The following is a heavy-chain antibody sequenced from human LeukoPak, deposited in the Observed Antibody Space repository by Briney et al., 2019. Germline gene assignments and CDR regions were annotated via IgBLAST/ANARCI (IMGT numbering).Heavy chain of an antibody. CDR1: GFSVSTYA. V-gene: IGHV3-23*01. D-gene: IGHD5-12*01. J-gene: IGHJ4*02. Sequence: GGSLRLSCAASGFSVSTYAMSWVRQAPGKGLEWVSAISGSGGSTYYADSVKGRFTISRDNSRNTLYLQMNSLRAEDTALYYCAKGTYSAYNSGCAYWGQGTLVTVSS. CDR2: ISGSGGST. CDR3: AKGTYSAYNSGCAY.